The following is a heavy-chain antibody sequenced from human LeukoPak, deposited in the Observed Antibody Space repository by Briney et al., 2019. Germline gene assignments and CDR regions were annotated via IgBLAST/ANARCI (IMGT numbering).Heavy chain of an antibody. J-gene: IGHJ4*02. CDR1: GGSFSGYY. V-gene: IGHV4-34*01. Sequence: PSETLFLTCAVYGGSFSGYYWSWIRQPPGKGLEWIGEINHSGSTNYNPSLKSRVTISVDTSKNQFSLKLSSVTAADTAVYYCARKYDILTGYYANFDYWAREPWSPSPQ. CDR3: ARKYDILTGYYANFDY. D-gene: IGHD3-9*01. CDR2: INHSGST.